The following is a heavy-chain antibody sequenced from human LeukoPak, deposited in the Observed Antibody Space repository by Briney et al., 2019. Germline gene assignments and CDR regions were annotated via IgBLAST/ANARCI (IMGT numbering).Heavy chain of an antibody. CDR2: FDPEDGET. CDR1: GYTLTELS. J-gene: IGHJ5*02. Sequence: ASVKVSCKVSGYTLTELSMHWVRQAPGKGLEWMGGFDPEDGETFYAQKFQGRVTMTEDTSTDTAYMELSSLRSEDTVVYYCATVPGPPKYCSSTSCYTVKFDPWGQGTLVTVSS. D-gene: IGHD2-2*02. CDR3: ATVPGPPKYCSSTSCYTVKFDP. V-gene: IGHV1-24*01.